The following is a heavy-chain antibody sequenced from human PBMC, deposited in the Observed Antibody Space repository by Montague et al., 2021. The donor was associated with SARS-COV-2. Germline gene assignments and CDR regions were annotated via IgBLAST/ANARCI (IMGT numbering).Heavy chain of an antibody. CDR2: TCYRSEWYF. J-gene: IGHJ3*02. V-gene: IGHV6-1*01. D-gene: IGHD1-26*01. CDR1: GDSVSSNNAA. CDR3: ARYSYSGTYFGLNDAFDI. Sequence: CAISGDSVSSNNAAWNRIRQSPSRGLEWLGRTCYRSEWYFDYVISLRGRITTNPDTSKNQFSLQLDSVTLDDTAVYYCARYSYSGTYFGLNDAFDIWGQGTLVTVSS.